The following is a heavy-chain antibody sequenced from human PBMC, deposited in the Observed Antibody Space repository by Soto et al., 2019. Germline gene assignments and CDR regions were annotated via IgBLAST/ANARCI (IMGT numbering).Heavy chain of an antibody. D-gene: IGHD6-19*01. CDR1: GYTFTSYG. V-gene: IGHV1-18*01. J-gene: IGHJ4*02. CDR3: ATTRWEQWLHAYYFDY. Sequence: QVPLVQSGAEVKKPGASVKVSCKASGYTFTSYGISWVRQAPGQGLEWMGWISAYNGNTNYAQKLQGRVTMTTDTSTSTAYMELRSLRSDDTAVYYCATTRWEQWLHAYYFDYWGQGTLVTVSS. CDR2: ISAYNGNT.